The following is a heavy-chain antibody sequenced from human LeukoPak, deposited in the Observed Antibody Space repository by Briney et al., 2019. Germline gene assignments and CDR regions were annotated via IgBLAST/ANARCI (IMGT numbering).Heavy chain of an antibody. J-gene: IGHJ4*02. CDR3: TLFNY. V-gene: IGHV3-30*03. Sequence: GGSLRLSCVASGFSLSSSYIHWVRQAPGKGLEWVILTSSDGSDKYYADSVKGRFNISRDTFRNTLFLQMNSLRAEDTAVYYCTLFNYWGQGTLVTVSA. CDR2: TSSDGSDK. CDR1: GFSLSSSY.